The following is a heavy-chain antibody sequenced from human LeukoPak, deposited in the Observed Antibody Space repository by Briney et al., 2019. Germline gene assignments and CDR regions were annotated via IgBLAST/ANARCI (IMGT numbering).Heavy chain of an antibody. V-gene: IGHV3-21*04. CDR1: GFTFSSYS. CDR3: ARAMMVVANLWGVFDY. J-gene: IGHJ4*02. Sequence: GGSLRLSCAASGFTFSSYSMNWVRQAPGKGLEWVSSISSSSSYIYYADSVKGQFTISRDNAKNTLYLQMNSLRAEDTAIYYCARAMMVVANLWGVFDYWGQGALVTVSS. D-gene: IGHD3-22*01. CDR2: ISSSSSYI.